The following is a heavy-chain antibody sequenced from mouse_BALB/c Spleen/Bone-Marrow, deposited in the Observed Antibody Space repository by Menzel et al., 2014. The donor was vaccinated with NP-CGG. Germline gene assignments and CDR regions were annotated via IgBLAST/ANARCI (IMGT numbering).Heavy chain of an antibody. Sequence: EHLVESGGDLVKPGGSLKLSCAASGFTFSTYGMSWVCQTPDKRLEGVATISRGGGYTYYTDSVKGRFTISRDNAKNTLYLQMSSLKSEDTAMYYCTRPLYYYGSSPFYAMDYWGQGTPVTVSS. J-gene: IGHJ4*01. CDR1: GFTFSTYG. V-gene: IGHV5-6*01. D-gene: IGHD1-1*01. CDR3: TRPLYYYGSSPFYAMDY. CDR2: ISRGGGYT.